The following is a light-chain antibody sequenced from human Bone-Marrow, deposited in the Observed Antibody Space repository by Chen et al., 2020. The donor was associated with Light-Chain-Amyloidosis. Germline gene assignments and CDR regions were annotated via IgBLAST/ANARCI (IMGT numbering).Light chain of an antibody. J-gene: IGLJ3*02. V-gene: IGLV7-46*02. Sequence: QAVVTQEPSLTVPPGGTVTLTCGSSTGAVPDGHYPYWFQQKPGQAPSALIYGTSNKHTWAPARFSGSLLGGKAALTLLGAQPEDEADYCCCHYYSSPFKFGGGTKLTVL. CDR2: GTS. CDR3: CHYYSSPFK. CDR1: TGAVPDGHY.